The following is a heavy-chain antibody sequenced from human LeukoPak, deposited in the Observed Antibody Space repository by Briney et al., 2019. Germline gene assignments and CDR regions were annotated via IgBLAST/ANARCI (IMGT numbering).Heavy chain of an antibody. CDR1: GFTFSSYG. CDR3: AKGLWGRSKGSSNWFDP. Sequence: PGGSLRLSCAASGFTFSSYGMYWVRQAPGKGLEWVAVISYDGSNKYYADSVKGRFTISRDNSKNTLYLQMNSLRAEDTAVYYCAKGLWGRSKGSSNWFDPWGQGTLVTVSS. J-gene: IGHJ5*02. V-gene: IGHV3-30*18. D-gene: IGHD3-16*01. CDR2: ISYDGSNK.